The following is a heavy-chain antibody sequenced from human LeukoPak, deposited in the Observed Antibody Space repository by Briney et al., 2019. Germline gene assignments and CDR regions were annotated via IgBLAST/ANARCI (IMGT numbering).Heavy chain of an antibody. Sequence: GGSLRLSCAASGFTFSDYYMSWIRQAPGKGLEWVSYISSSGSTIYYADSVKGRFTISRDSAKNSLYLQMNSLRAEDTAVYYCARDRYYDSSGYFGYWGQGTLVTVSS. CDR1: GFTFSDYY. J-gene: IGHJ4*02. V-gene: IGHV3-11*01. D-gene: IGHD3-22*01. CDR2: ISSSGSTI. CDR3: ARDRYYDSSGYFGY.